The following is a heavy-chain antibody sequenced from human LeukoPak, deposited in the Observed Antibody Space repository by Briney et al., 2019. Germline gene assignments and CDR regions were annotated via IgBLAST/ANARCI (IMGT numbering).Heavy chain of an antibody. D-gene: IGHD7-27*01. Sequence: ASVKVPCKASEYTFTDYYVHWVRQAPGQGLEWMGWINPNTGGTNYAQKFQGRVTMTRDTSISTGYMDLRGLRSDDTAVYYCARAKANWGSGDYWGQGTLVTVSS. J-gene: IGHJ4*02. CDR3: ARAKANWGSGDY. V-gene: IGHV1-2*02. CDR1: EYTFTDYY. CDR2: INPNTGGT.